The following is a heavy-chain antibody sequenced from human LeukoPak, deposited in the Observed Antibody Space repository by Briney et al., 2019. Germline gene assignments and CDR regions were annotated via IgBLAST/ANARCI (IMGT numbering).Heavy chain of an antibody. CDR2: ISSTSTYR. CDR1: GFTFSDYS. J-gene: IGHJ1*01. D-gene: IGHD4-17*01. V-gene: IGHV3-21*06. Sequence: GGSLRLSCAASGFTFSDYSMNWVRQAPGKGLEWVSSISSTSTYRYYADSVKGRFTISRDNAKNSLCLQMNSLRAEDPAGYYFARDMTTATTCYLQHWGQGTLVSVSS. CDR3: ARDMTTATTCYLQH.